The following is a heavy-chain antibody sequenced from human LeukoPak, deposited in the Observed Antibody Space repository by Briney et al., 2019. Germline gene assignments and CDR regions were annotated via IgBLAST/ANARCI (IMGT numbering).Heavy chain of an antibody. D-gene: IGHD3-3*01. CDR1: GFTFSSYA. V-gene: IGHV3-30-3*01. CDR3: ARGAKLYSREWLLSHYYYGMDV. Sequence: GRSLKLSCAASGFTFSSYAMHWVRQAPGKGLEGVAVISYDGSDKFYADSGIGRFTISRDNSKNTLYLQMNSLRAEDTAVYYCARGAKLYSREWLLSHYYYGMDVWGQGTTVTVSS. J-gene: IGHJ6*02. CDR2: ISYDGSDK.